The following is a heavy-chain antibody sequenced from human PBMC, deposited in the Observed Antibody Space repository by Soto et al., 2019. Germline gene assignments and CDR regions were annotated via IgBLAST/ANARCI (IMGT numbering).Heavy chain of an antibody. V-gene: IGHV3-23*01. D-gene: IGHD4-17*01. Sequence: GGSLRLSCAASGFTFSSYAMSWVRQAPGKGLEWVSAISGSGGSTYYADSVKGRFTISRDNSKNTLYLQMNSLRAEDTAVYYGAKDGNDYGDYYYYGMDVWGQGTTVTVSS. CDR2: ISGSGGST. J-gene: IGHJ6*02. CDR3: AKDGNDYGDYYYYGMDV. CDR1: GFTFSSYA.